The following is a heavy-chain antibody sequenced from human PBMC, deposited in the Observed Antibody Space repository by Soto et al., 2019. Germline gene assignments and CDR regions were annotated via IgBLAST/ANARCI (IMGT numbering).Heavy chain of an antibody. CDR3: ATKITDFKTDYDILTGYLPTPYFDY. V-gene: IGHV1-69*06. CDR1: GGTFSSYA. J-gene: IGHJ4*02. D-gene: IGHD3-9*01. Sequence: QVQLVQSGAEVKKPGSSVKVSCKASGGTFSSYAISWVRQAPGQGLEWMGGIIPIFGTANYAQKFQGRVTITADKSTSTAYMELSSLRSEDTAVYYCATKITDFKTDYDILTGYLPTPYFDYWGQGTLVTVSS. CDR2: IIPIFGTA.